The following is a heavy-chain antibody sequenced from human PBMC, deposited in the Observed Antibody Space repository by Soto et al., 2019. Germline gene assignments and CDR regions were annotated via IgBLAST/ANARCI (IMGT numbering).Heavy chain of an antibody. CDR2: IIPMFGTT. D-gene: IGHD2-15*01. CDR3: ARRPSRYCSGGGCYSGDYYGLDV. Sequence: QVQLLQSGAEVKRPGSSVRVSCKASGGTFSTNGINWVRQAPGQGLEWMGGIIPMFGTTNYAQKFQGRVTITADKPTSTVYMDLSSLRSEDTAIYFCARRPSRYCSGGGCYSGDYYGLDVWGQGTTVTVSS. CDR1: GGTFSTNG. V-gene: IGHV1-69*06. J-gene: IGHJ6*02.